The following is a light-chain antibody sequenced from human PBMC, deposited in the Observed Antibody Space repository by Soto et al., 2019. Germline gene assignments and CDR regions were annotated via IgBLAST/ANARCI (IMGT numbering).Light chain of an antibody. CDR3: HQRQYGNPIT. CDR1: QSVSSSY. CDR2: DAS. V-gene: IGKV3D-20*02. Sequence: ETVLTSSTGRIFLAPGGRAILPFRALQSVSSSYLAWYRQKPGQAPRLLISDASNRATGIQARFSGSGSGTDFTLTISSLEPEDFAVYYCHQRQYGNPITFGQGTRLDIK. J-gene: IGKJ5*01.